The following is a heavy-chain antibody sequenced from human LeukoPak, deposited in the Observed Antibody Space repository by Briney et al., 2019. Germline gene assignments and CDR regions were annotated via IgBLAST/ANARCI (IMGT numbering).Heavy chain of an antibody. D-gene: IGHD2-15*01. J-gene: IGHJ4*02. CDR3: AREFEGCRGGSCYSSY. CDR2: ISSSSSYT. CDR1: GFTFSDYY. Sequence: GGSLRLSCAASGFTFSDYYMSWIRQAPGKGLEWVSYISSSSSYTNYADSVKGRFTISRDNAKTLLYLQMNSLRAEDTAVYYCAREFEGCRGGSCYSSYWGQGTLVTVSS. V-gene: IGHV3-11*05.